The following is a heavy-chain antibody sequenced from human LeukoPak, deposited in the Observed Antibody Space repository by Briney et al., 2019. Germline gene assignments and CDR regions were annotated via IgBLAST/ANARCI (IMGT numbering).Heavy chain of an antibody. Sequence: ASVKVSCEASGCTFTGYYMHWVRQAPGQGLEWKGWINPNSGGTNYAQKFQGRVTMTRDTSISTAYMELSRLRSDDTAVYYCARDYCSGGSCYSNFQHWGQGTLVTVSS. CDR2: INPNSGGT. CDR3: ARDYCSGGSCYSNFQH. J-gene: IGHJ1*01. D-gene: IGHD2-15*01. CDR1: GCTFTGYY. V-gene: IGHV1-2*02.